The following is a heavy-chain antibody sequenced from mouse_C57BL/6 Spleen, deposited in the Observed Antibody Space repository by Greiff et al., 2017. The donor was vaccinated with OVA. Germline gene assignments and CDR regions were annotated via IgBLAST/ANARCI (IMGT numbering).Heavy chain of an antibody. D-gene: IGHD1-2*01. CDR3: ATGSTAPNY. V-gene: IGHV1-63*01. J-gene: IGHJ2*01. Sequence: QVQLKQSGAELVRPGTSVKMSCKASGYTFTNYWIGWAKQRPGHGLEWIGDIYPGGGYTNYNEKFKGKATLTADKSSSPAYMQFSSLTSEDSAIYYCATGSTAPNYWGQGTTLTVSS. CDR1: GYTFTNYW. CDR2: IYPGGGYT.